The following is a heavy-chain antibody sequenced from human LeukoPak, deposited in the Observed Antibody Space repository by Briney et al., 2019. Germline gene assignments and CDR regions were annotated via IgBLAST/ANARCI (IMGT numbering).Heavy chain of an antibody. CDR2: IYYSGST. D-gene: IGHD3-22*01. J-gene: IGHJ4*02. CDR3: ARLDSSGYYLVY. Sequence: SETLSLTCTVSGGSISSSSYYWGWIRQPPGKGLEWIGSIYYSGSTYYNPSLKSRVTISVDTSKNQFSLKLSSVTAADTAVYYCARLDSSGYYLVYWGQGTLVTVSS. V-gene: IGHV4-39*01. CDR1: GGSISSSSYY.